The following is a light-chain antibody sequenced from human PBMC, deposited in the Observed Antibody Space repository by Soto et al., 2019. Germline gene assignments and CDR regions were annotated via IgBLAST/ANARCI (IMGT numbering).Light chain of an antibody. CDR3: QQYIVYPWT. CDR2: GAS. V-gene: IGKV3-20*01. Sequence: EVMLTQSPGTLSLSPGERATLSCRASQSVSSNYLAWYQQKSGQAPRLLIYGASNRATGIPDRFSGSGSGTEFSLTLSGLQPDDFATYYCQQYIVYPWTFGQGTKVEI. J-gene: IGKJ1*01. CDR1: QSVSSNY.